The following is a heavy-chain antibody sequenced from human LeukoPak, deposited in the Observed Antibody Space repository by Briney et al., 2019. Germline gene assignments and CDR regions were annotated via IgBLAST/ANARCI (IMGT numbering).Heavy chain of an antibody. CDR1: GYTFTTYG. CDR2: ISAYNGNT. D-gene: IGHD2-15*01. V-gene: IGHV1-18*01. Sequence: APVKVSYKASGYTFTTYGISWVRQAPGQGLEWMGWISAYNGNTNYAQKLQGRVTMTTDTSTKTAYMELRSLRSDDTAVYYCASGYCSGGSCYGLLAYWGQAPLVIVSS. CDR3: ASGYCSGGSCYGLLAY. J-gene: IGHJ4*02.